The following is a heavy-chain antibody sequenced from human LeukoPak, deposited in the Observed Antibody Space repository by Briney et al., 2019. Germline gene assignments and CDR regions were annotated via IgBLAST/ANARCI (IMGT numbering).Heavy chain of an antibody. Sequence: GGSLRLSCAASGFTFDDYAMHWVRQAPGKGLEWVSGISWNSGSIGYADSVKGRFTISRDNAKNSLYLQMNSLRAEDTALYYCAKDIERVAGLFYYYYGMDVWGQGTTVTVFS. CDR1: GFTFDDYA. J-gene: IGHJ6*02. V-gene: IGHV3-9*01. CDR2: ISWNSGSI. D-gene: IGHD6-19*01. CDR3: AKDIERVAGLFYYYYGMDV.